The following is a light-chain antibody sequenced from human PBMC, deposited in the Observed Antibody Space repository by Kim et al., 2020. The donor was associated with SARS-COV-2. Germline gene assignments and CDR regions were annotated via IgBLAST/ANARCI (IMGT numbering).Light chain of an antibody. J-gene: IGLJ2*01. CDR3: NSRDSSGNVV. V-gene: IGLV3-19*01. CDR1: SLRSYY. Sequence: GPLGRPVRITCQGDSLRSYYASWYQQKPGQAPVLVIYGKNNRPSGIPDRFSGSSSGNTASLTITGAQAEDEADYYCNSRDSSGNVVFGGGTQLTV. CDR2: GKN.